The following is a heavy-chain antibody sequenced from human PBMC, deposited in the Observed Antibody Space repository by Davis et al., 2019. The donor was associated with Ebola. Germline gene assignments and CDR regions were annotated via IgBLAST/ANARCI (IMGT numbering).Heavy chain of an antibody. Sequence: GGSLRLSCAASGFTFSSYGMHWVRQAPGKGLEWVAVIWYDGSNKYYADSVKGRFTISRDNAKNSLYLQMNSLRAEDTAVYYCARAHYDYTYDYWGQGTLVTVSS. J-gene: IGHJ4*02. D-gene: IGHD3-16*01. CDR1: GFTFSSYG. CDR3: ARAHYDYTYDY. CDR2: IWYDGSNK. V-gene: IGHV3-33*08.